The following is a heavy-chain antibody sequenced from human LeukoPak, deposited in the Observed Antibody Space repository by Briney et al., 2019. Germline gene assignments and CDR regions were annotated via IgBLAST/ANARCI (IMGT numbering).Heavy chain of an antibody. J-gene: IGHJ6*03. CDR1: GYTFTGYY. CDR2: INPNSGGT. Sequence: ASAKVSCKASGYTFTGYYMHWVRQAPGQGLEWMGRINPNSGGTNYAQKFQGRVTMTRDTSISTAYMELSRLRSDDTAVYYCARSDLYYYCMDVWGKGTTVTVSS. CDR3: ARSDLYYYCMDV. V-gene: IGHV1-2*06.